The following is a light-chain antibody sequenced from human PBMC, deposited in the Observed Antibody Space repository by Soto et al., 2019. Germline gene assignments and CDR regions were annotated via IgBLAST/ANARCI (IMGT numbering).Light chain of an antibody. CDR3: QQYNSYSSWP. CDR2: DAS. Sequence: DIELTQSPSTLSASVGDRVTITCRASQSISSWLAWYQQKPGKAPKLLIYDASSLESGVPSRFSCSGSGTEFTLTISSLQPDDFATYYCQQYNSYSSWPFGQGTKVDIK. CDR1: QSISSW. V-gene: IGKV1-5*01. J-gene: IGKJ1*01.